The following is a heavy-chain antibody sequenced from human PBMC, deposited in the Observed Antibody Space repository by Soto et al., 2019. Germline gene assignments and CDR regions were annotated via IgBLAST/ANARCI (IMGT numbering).Heavy chain of an antibody. D-gene: IGHD3-3*01. CDR1: GFIFSGHT. J-gene: IGHJ4*02. V-gene: IGHV3-23*05. Sequence: PGGSLRLSCAASGFIFSGHTISWVRQAPWTGLEWVSSIDQTGAYTNYAESVKGRFTISRDNSRNTLDLQMNSLRAAETALYYFVSWIFAHFDHCGQGTPVTVSS. CDR3: VSWIFAHFDH. CDR2: IDQTGAYT.